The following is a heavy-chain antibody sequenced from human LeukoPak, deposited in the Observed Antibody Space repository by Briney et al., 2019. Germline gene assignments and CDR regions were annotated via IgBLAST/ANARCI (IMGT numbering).Heavy chain of an antibody. J-gene: IGHJ4*02. Sequence: GSLRLSCAASGFTFRRFNLHWVRQAPGQGAEWVAVIWHDGSNKYYTDSVKGRFTISRDDSKNTLYLQMNSLKAEDTAVYYCARPDYGASGDYWGQGTLVTVSS. D-gene: IGHD4-17*01. CDR2: IWHDGSNK. CDR1: GFTFRRFN. V-gene: IGHV3-33*01. CDR3: ARPDYGASGDY.